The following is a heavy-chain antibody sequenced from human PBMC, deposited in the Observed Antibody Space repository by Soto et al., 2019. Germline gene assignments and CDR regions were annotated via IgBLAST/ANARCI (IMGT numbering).Heavy chain of an antibody. J-gene: IGHJ6*02. Sequence: PSETLSLTCTASGGSISSYYLSWIRQPPGKGLEWIGYIYYSGSTNYNPSLKSRVTISVDTSKNQFSLKLSSVTAADTAVYYCAREGAARGYYYYGMDVWGQGTTVTVSS. CDR2: IYYSGST. CDR1: GGSISSYY. D-gene: IGHD3-16*01. V-gene: IGHV4-59*01. CDR3: AREGAARGYYYYGMDV.